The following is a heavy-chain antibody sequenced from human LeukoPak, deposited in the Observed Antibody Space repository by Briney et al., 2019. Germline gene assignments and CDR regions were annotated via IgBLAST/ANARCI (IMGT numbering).Heavy chain of an antibody. D-gene: IGHD3-3*01. J-gene: IGHJ5*02. CDR2: ISNGGDTI. CDR1: GFTFSDYY. CDR3: AREGSVLKYYDFWSESNWFDP. Sequence: PEGSLRLSCAASGFTFSDYYMSWIRQAPGKGLEWISYISNGGDTIYYADSVKGRFTISRDNAKNSLYLQMNSLRAEDTAVYYCAREGSVLKYYDFWSESNWFDPWGQGTLVTVSS. V-gene: IGHV3-11*04.